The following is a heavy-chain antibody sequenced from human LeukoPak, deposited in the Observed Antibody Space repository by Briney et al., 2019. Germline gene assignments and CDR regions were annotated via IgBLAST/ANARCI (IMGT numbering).Heavy chain of an antibody. V-gene: IGHV4-59*05. J-gene: IGHJ4*02. D-gene: IGHD5-24*01. CDR3: ARLSRDGYGWY. CDR2: IYYSGST. CDR1: GGAISSYY. Sequence: SETLSLTCTVSGGAISSYYWSWIRQPPGKGLEWIGSIYYSGSTYYNPSLKSRVTISVDTSKNQFSLKLSSVTAADTAVYYCARLSRDGYGWYWGQGTLVTVSS.